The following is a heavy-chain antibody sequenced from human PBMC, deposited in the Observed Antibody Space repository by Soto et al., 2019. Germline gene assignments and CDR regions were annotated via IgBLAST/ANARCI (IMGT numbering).Heavy chain of an antibody. CDR1: GFTFSRYE. CDR2: ISPSDSAA. Sequence: EQQLVECGGGLVHPGGSLRLSCSASGFTFSRYEMNWVRQGPGRGLEWISYISPSDSAAYYADSVKGRFTISRDNAKNTLILQMNSLRAEDTAVYYCARTLKNQLPPYYYAMDVWGQGTTVTVSS. D-gene: IGHD1-1*01. V-gene: IGHV3-48*03. J-gene: IGHJ6*02. CDR3: ARTLKNQLPPYYYAMDV.